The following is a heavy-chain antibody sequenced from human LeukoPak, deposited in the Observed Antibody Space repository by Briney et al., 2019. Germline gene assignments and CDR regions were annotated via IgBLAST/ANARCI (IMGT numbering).Heavy chain of an antibody. CDR2: IKQDGSEE. V-gene: IGHV3-7*01. D-gene: IGHD2-15*01. CDR1: GFSISTYW. J-gene: IGHJ4*02. CDR3: ASWVGRDY. Sequence: GGSLRLSCAASGFSISTYWMTWVRQAPGKGLEWVANIKQDGSEEYYVDSVKGRFTVSRDNAKNSLYLQMNSLRAEDTAVYYCASWVGRDYWGQGTLVAVSS.